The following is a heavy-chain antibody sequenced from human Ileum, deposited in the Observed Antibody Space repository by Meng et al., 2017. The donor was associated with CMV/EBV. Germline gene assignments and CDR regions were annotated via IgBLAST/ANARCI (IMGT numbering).Heavy chain of an antibody. J-gene: IGHJ4*02. Sequence: GGSLRLSCAASGFTVGNYWMSWVRQAPGKGLEWVASIKEDGSDKYYMDSVKGRFTISRDNVKKSLYMEMNSLRAEDTAVYYCARDGGTYCSGSSCLIDVWGQGMLVTVSS. V-gene: IGHV3-7*01. CDR1: GFTVGNYW. D-gene: IGHD2-2*01. CDR3: ARDGGTYCSGSSCLIDV. CDR2: IKEDGSDK.